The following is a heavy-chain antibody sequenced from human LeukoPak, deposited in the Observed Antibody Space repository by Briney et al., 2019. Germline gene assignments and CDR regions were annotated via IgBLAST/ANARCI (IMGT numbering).Heavy chain of an antibody. D-gene: IGHD6-13*01. Sequence: KPSETLSLTCTVSGGSISSYYWSWIRQPPGKGLEWIGYIYYSGSTYYNPSVKSRVTISVDTSKNQFFLRLNSVTAADTAVYYCAREYSSSYYAFDIWGQGTTVTVSS. CDR1: GGSISSYY. CDR3: AREYSSSYYAFDI. V-gene: IGHV4-59*01. CDR2: IYYSGST. J-gene: IGHJ3*02.